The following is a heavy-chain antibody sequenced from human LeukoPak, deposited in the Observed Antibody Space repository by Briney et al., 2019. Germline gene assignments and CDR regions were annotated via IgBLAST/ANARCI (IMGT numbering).Heavy chain of an antibody. Sequence: GGSLRLSCAASGFTFSSYWMHWVRQAPGKGLVSVSRITSDGSSTAYADSVKGRFTISRDNAKNTLYLQMNSLRAEDTAVYYCANGLDSSLFDYWGQGTLVTVSS. CDR2: ITSDGSST. CDR3: ANGLDSSLFDY. D-gene: IGHD6-13*01. J-gene: IGHJ4*02. V-gene: IGHV3-74*01. CDR1: GFTFSSYW.